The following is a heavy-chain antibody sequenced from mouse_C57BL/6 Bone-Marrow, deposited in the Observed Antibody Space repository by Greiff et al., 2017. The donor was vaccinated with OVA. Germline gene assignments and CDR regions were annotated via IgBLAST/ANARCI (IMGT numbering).Heavy chain of an antibody. CDR3: ATAIYYDYDVEAMDY. V-gene: IGHV2-5*01. CDR2: IWRGGST. Sequence: QLQQSGPGLVQPSQSLSITCTVSGFSLTSYGVHWVRQSPGKGLEWLGVIWRGGSTDYNAAFMSRLSITKDNSKSQVFFKMNSLQADDTAIYYCATAIYYDYDVEAMDYWGQGTSVTVSS. J-gene: IGHJ4*01. CDR1: GFSLTSYG. D-gene: IGHD2-4*01.